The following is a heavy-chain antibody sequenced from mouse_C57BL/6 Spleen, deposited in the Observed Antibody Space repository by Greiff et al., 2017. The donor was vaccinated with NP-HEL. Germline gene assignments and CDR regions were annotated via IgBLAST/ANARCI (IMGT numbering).Heavy chain of an antibody. Sequence: VQLQQSGAELARPGASVKMSRKASGYTFTSYTMHWVKQRPGQGLEWIGYINPSSGYTKYNQKFKDKATLTADKSSSTAYMQLSSLTSEDSAVYYCARELRGFNAMDYWGQGTSVTVSS. D-gene: IGHD1-1*01. CDR1: GYTFTSYT. CDR3: ARELRGFNAMDY. V-gene: IGHV1-4*01. J-gene: IGHJ4*01. CDR2: INPSSGYT.